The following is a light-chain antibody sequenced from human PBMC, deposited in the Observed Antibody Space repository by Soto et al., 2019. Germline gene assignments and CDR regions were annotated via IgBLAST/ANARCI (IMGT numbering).Light chain of an antibody. CDR2: TIS. CDR3: QQYEYSPRRWT. Sequence: EIVLTQSPGTLSLSPGERATLSCRASQSLSTYLAWYQQKPGQAPRLLIYTISTRATGVPDRFSGSGSGTDFTLTISRLEPEDSALYYCQQYEYSPRRWTFGQGTKVEIK. CDR1: QSLSTY. V-gene: IGKV3-20*01. J-gene: IGKJ1*01.